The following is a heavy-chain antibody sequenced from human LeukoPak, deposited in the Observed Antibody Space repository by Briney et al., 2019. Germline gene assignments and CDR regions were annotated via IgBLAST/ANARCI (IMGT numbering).Heavy chain of an antibody. V-gene: IGHV7-4-1*02. CDR2: INTNTGNP. D-gene: IGHD6-19*01. J-gene: IGHJ4*02. CDR3: ARGTLYSGWSYYFDY. CDR1: GYTFTSYA. Sequence: ASVKVSCKASGYTFTSYAMNWVRQAPGQGLEWMGWINTNTGNPTYAQGFTGRFVFSLDTSVSTAYLQISSLKAEDTAMYYCARGTLYSGWSYYFDYWGQGSQVTVSS.